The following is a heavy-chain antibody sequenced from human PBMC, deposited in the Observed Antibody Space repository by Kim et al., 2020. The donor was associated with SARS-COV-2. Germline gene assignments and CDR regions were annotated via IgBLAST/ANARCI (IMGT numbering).Heavy chain of an antibody. Sequence: GGSLRLSCAASGFTFSSYSMNWVRQAPGKGLEWVSSISSSSSYIYYADSVKGRFTISRDNAKNSLYLQMNSLRAEDTAVYYCARDSQSLIAAADYWGQGTLVTVSS. D-gene: IGHD6-13*01. J-gene: IGHJ4*02. CDR1: GFTFSSYS. V-gene: IGHV3-21*01. CDR3: ARDSQSLIAAADY. CDR2: ISSSSSYI.